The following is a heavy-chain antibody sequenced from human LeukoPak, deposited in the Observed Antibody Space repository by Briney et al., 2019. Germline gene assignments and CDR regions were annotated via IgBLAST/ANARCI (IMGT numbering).Heavy chain of an antibody. J-gene: IGHJ4*02. Sequence: SETLSLTCTVSGGSISSYYWSWIRQPAGKGLEWIGRIYTSGSTYYNPSLKSRVTISVDTSKNQFSLKVRSVTAADTAVYYCARHGRLWLEGFDYWGQGTLVTVSS. CDR1: GGSISSYY. CDR2: IYTSGST. CDR3: ARHGRLWLEGFDY. V-gene: IGHV4-4*07. D-gene: IGHD6-19*01.